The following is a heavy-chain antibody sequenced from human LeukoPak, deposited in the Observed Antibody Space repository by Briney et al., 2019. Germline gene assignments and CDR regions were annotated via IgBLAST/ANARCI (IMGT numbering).Heavy chain of an antibody. CDR1: GFTVSSNY. J-gene: IGHJ6*03. CDR3: ARDDGGLRGNYYNYMDV. D-gene: IGHD4-17*01. Sequence: PGGSLRLSCAASGFTVSSNYMSWVRQAPGKGLEWVSVIYSGGSTYYADSVKGRFTISGDNSKNTLYLQMNSLRAEDTAVYYCARDDGGLRGNYYNYMDVWGKGTTVTISS. CDR2: IYSGGST. V-gene: IGHV3-66*01.